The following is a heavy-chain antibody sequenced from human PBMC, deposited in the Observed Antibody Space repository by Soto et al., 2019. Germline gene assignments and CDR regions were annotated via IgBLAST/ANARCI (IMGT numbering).Heavy chain of an antibody. CDR1: GGTFSSNS. CDR3: SIGVVVAATHDYYYVLEV. CDR2: IIPILGIA. V-gene: IGHV1-69*04. Sequence: ASVKVTSKASGGTFSSNSISSVRQDPGQGLEGMGRIIPILGIANYTQKFQGRATITAHKSPSTAYMELSSLRSEDTAVYFCSIGVVVAATHDYYYVLEVWGQGATVTGSS. J-gene: IGHJ6*01. D-gene: IGHD2-15*01.